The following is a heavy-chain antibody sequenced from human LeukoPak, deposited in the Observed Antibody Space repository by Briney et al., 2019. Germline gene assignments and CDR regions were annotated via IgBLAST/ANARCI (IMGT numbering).Heavy chain of an antibody. V-gene: IGHV4-4*09. Sequence: PSETLSLTCTVSGGSISSYYWSWIRQSPGKGLEWIGYIYTSGSTNYNPSLKSRVTISVDTSKNQFSLKLSSVTAADTAVYYCARRELEPSGRIDPWGQGTLVTVYS. CDR2: IYTSGST. J-gene: IGHJ5*02. D-gene: IGHD1-1*01. CDR1: GGSISSYY. CDR3: ARRELEPSGRIDP.